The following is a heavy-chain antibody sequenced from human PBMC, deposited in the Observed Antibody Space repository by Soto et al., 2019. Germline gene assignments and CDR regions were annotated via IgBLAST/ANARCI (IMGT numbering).Heavy chain of an antibody. CDR3: ARGGRGYQLLWRWFDP. D-gene: IGHD2-2*01. CDR2: IYYSGST. Sequence: QVQLQESGPGLVKPSETLSLTCTVSGGSISSYYWSWIRQPPGKGLEWIGYIYYSGSTNYNPSLKRRVTISVDTSMNQFSLKLSSVTAADTAVYYCARGGRGYQLLWRWFDPWGQGTLVTVSS. J-gene: IGHJ5*02. V-gene: IGHV4-59*01. CDR1: GGSISSYY.